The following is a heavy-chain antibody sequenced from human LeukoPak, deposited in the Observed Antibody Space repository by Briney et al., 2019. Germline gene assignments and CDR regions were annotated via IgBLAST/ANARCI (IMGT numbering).Heavy chain of an antibody. J-gene: IGHJ5*02. CDR1: GGSISSYY. CDR3: ARLSGSTYNWFDP. D-gene: IGHD1-26*01. CDR2: IYSSGST. V-gene: IGHV4-4*07. Sequence: PSETLSLTCTVSGGSISSYYWSWIRQPAGKEPDYIGRIYSSGSTNYNPSLKSRVTMSVDTSKNQFSLKMSSVTAADTAVYYCARLSGSTYNWFDPWGQGTLVTVSS.